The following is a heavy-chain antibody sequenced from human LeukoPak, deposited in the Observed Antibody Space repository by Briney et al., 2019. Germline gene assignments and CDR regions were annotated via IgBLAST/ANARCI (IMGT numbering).Heavy chain of an antibody. CDR2: IWYDGSNK. CDR3: ARDILGTYYYDSSGYSDAFDI. J-gene: IGHJ3*02. V-gene: IGHV3-33*08. Sequence: GGSLRLSCAASGFTFSSYSMNWVRQAPGKGLEWVAVIWYDGSNKYYADSVKGRFTISRDNSKNTLYLQMNSLRAEDTAVYYCARDILGTYYYDSSGYSDAFDIWGQGTMVTVSS. D-gene: IGHD3-22*01. CDR1: GFTFSSYS.